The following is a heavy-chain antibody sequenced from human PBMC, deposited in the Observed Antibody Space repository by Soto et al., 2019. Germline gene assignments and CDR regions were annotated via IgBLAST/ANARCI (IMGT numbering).Heavy chain of an antibody. J-gene: IGHJ6*02. CDR3: ARDVPLNYYGSTFNYYAMDV. CDR2: SFPFFKAT. Sequence: QVQLVQSGAEVKKPGSSVKVSCKASGGTFSSHAISWVRQAPGQGLEWIGVSFPFFKATKYAQKFQGRVTISADDATNTAFMDLSSLRSEDTAVYHCARDVPLNYYGSTFNYYAMDVWGQGTTVTVSS. D-gene: IGHD3-10*01. V-gene: IGHV1-69*01. CDR1: GGTFSSHA.